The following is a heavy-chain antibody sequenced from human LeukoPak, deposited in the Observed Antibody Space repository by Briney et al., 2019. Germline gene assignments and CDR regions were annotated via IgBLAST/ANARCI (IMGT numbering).Heavy chain of an antibody. D-gene: IGHD6-19*01. J-gene: IGHJ4*02. Sequence: QPGRSLRLSCAASGFTFSSYGMHWVRQAPGKGLEWVAVISYDGSNKYYADSVKGRFTISRDNSKNTLYLQMSSLRAEDTAVYYCAKAPGTAGKRGFDYWGQGTLVTVSS. V-gene: IGHV3-30*18. CDR2: ISYDGSNK. CDR1: GFTFSSYG. CDR3: AKAPGTAGKRGFDY.